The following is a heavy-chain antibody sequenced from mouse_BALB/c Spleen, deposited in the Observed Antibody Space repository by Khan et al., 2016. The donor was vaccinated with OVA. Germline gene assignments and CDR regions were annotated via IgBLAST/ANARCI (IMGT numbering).Heavy chain of an antibody. V-gene: IGHV2-6-1*01. D-gene: IGHD2-10*01. J-gene: IGHJ4*01. Sequence: QVQLQQSGPGLVAPSQSLSITCTISGFSLTNYGVHWVRQPPGKGLEWLVVIWSDGSTTYNSALKSRLSISRDNSKSQVFLKMNSLQTDDTAMYYCVRQPYYHYYVLDYWGQGTSVTVSS. CDR2: IWSDGST. CDR3: VRQPYYHYYVLDY. CDR1: GFSLTNYG.